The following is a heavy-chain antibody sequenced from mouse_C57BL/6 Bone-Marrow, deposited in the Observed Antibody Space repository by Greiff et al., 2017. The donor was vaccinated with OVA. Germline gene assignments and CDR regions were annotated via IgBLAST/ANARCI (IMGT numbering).Heavy chain of an antibody. D-gene: IGHD2-3*01. Sequence: VQLQQSGAELVRPGASVTLSCKASGYTFTDYEMHWVKQTPVHGLEWIGAIDPETGGTAYNQKFKGKAILTADKSSSTAYMELRSLTSEDSAVYYCTYEGYYFDYWGQGTTLTVSS. J-gene: IGHJ2*01. CDR3: TYEGYYFDY. CDR1: GYTFTDYE. CDR2: IDPETGGT. V-gene: IGHV1-15*01.